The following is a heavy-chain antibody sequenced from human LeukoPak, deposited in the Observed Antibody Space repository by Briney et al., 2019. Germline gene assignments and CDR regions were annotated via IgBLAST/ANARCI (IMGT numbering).Heavy chain of an antibody. Sequence: GGSLRLSCAASGFTFNNYAMSWVRQAPGKGLEWVSVVYSGGSTYYADSVKGRFTISRDNSKNTLYLQMNSLRAEDTAVYYCARIWWAIAAAGFYFDYWGQGTLVTVSS. CDR2: VYSGGST. V-gene: IGHV3-53*01. D-gene: IGHD6-13*01. CDR1: GFTFNNYA. J-gene: IGHJ4*02. CDR3: ARIWWAIAAAGFYFDY.